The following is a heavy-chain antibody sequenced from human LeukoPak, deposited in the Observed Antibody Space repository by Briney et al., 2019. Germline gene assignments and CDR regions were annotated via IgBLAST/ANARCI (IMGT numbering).Heavy chain of an antibody. CDR1: GFTFSNFA. V-gene: IGHV3-30-3*01. Sequence: PGGSLRLSCAASGFTFSNFAMHWVRQAPGKGLEWVAVISYDGDNEYYADSVKGQFTISRDNSKDRSYLQMNSLRPEDTAMYYCARDRGKDYFGDWGQGTQVTVSS. CDR3: ARDRGKDYFGD. J-gene: IGHJ4*02. CDR2: ISYDGDNE. D-gene: IGHD4-23*01.